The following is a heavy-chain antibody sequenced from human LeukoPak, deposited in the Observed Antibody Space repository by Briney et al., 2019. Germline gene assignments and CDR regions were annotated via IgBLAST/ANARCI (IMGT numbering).Heavy chain of an antibody. CDR2: MNPNSGNT. CDR1: GYTFTSYD. Sequence: GASVKVSCKASGYTFTSYDINWLRQATGQGLEWMEWMNPNSGNTGYAQKFQGRVTMTRNTSISTAYMELSSLRSEDTAVYYCARGTARLYYYYMDVWGKGTTVTVSS. J-gene: IGHJ6*03. CDR3: ARGTARLYYYYMDV. D-gene: IGHD6-6*01. V-gene: IGHV1-8*01.